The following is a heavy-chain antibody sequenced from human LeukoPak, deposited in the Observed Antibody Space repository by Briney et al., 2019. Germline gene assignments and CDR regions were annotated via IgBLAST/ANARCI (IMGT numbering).Heavy chain of an antibody. V-gene: IGHV1-18*01. J-gene: IGHJ3*01. CDR1: GYTFTDYG. CDR2: GSTFNGHR. D-gene: IGHD1-26*01. CDR3: ARDAVGARAFDV. Sequence: ASVKVSCKASGYTFTDYGIHWVRQAPGQGLGWMSWGSTFNGHRLYGQRFQGRVTMTTDPSTTTVYMELTSLTSDDTALYYCARDAVGARAFDVWGQGTMVTVSS.